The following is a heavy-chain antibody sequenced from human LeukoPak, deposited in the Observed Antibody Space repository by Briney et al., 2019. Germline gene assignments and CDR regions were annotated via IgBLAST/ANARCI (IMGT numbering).Heavy chain of an antibody. V-gene: IGHV3-21*01. D-gene: IGHD4/OR15-4a*01. CDR1: GFTFSDYS. CDR2: ISSSSSYI. CDR3: ARGIVVTTETTFDY. J-gene: IGHJ4*02. Sequence: VGALRLSCAASGFTFSDYSMNWVRQAPGKGLEWVSSISSSSSYIYYADSVKGRFTISRDNANNSLYLQMNSLRAEHTAVYYCARGIVVTTETTFDYWGQPTLVTVS.